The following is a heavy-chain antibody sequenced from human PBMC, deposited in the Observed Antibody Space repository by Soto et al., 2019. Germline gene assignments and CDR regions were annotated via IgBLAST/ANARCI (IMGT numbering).Heavy chain of an antibody. J-gene: IGHJ6*02. CDR1: GFTFSSYG. Sequence: GGSLRLSCAASGFTFSSYGMYWVRQVPGKGLDWVAVISYDGSNKDYADSVKGRFTISRDNSKNTLYLQMNSLRAEDTAVYYCARASLLSSGMDVWGQGTTVTVSS. CDR3: ARASLLSSGMDV. V-gene: IGHV3-33*05. D-gene: IGHD3-10*01. CDR2: ISYDGSNK.